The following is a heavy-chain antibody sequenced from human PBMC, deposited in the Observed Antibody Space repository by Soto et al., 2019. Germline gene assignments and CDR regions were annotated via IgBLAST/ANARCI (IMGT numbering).Heavy chain of an antibody. CDR2: INHSGST. CDR1: GGSFSGYY. D-gene: IGHD2-15*01. Sequence: SETLSLTCAVYGGSFSGYYWSWIRQPPGKGLEWIGEINHSGSTNYNPSLKSRVTISVDTSKNQFSLKLSSVTAADTAVYYCARGCSICSYDPWGQGTLVTVS. J-gene: IGHJ5*02. V-gene: IGHV4-34*01. CDR3: ARGCSICSYDP.